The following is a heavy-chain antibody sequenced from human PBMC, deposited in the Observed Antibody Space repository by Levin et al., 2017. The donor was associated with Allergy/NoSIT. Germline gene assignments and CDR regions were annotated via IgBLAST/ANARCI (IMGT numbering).Heavy chain of an antibody. Sequence: SQTLSLTCTVSGGSISSGGYYWSWIRQHPGKGLEWIGYIYYSGSTYYNPSLKSRVTISVDTSKNQFSLKLSSVTAADTAVYYCATSARGDYYGSGSYYISWPNWFDPWGQGTLVTVSS. J-gene: IGHJ5*02. CDR3: ATSARGDYYGSGSYYISWPNWFDP. CDR1: GGSISSGGYY. D-gene: IGHD3-10*01. V-gene: IGHV4-31*03. CDR2: IYYSGST.